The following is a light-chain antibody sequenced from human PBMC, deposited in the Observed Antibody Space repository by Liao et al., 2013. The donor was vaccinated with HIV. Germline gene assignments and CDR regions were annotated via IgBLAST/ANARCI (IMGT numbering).Light chain of an antibody. CDR3: QAWDSSTVV. V-gene: IGLV3-21*01. CDR2: YDT. Sequence: SYVLTQPPSVSAAPGETARITCEENNIGSKSVHWYQQKPGQAPVLVIYYDTDRPSGIPERFSGSNPGNTATLTISGTQAMDEADYYCQAWDSSTVVFGGGTKLTVL. CDR1: NIGSKS. J-gene: IGLJ2*01.